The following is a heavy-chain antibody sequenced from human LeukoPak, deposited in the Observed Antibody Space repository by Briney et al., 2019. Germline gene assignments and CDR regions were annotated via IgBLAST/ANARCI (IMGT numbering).Heavy chain of an antibody. D-gene: IGHD6-13*01. CDR1: GGSISSYY. V-gene: IGHV4-4*07. CDR2: IYTSGST. Sequence: PSETLSLTCTVSGGSISSYYWSWIRQPAGNGLEWIGRIYTSGSTNYNPSLKSRVTMSVDTSKNQFSLKLSSVTAADTAVYYCARVSSTPNSSSWYQVQVHYGMDVWGQGTTVTVSS. CDR3: ARVSSTPNSSSWYQVQVHYGMDV. J-gene: IGHJ6*02.